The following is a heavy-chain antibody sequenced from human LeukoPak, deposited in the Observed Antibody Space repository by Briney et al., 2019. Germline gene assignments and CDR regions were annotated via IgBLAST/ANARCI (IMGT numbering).Heavy chain of an antibody. Sequence: SGPTLVNPTQTLTLTCTFSGFSLSTSGMCVSWILQPPGNALEWLALIDWDDDKYSSTSLKTRLTISKDTSKNQVVLTMTNMDPVDTATYYCARIRSPPYYDILTGYSGWFDPWGQGTLVTVSS. CDR1: GFSLSTSGMC. V-gene: IGHV2-70*01. J-gene: IGHJ5*02. D-gene: IGHD3-9*01. CDR3: ARIRSPPYYDILTGYSGWFDP. CDR2: IDWDDDK.